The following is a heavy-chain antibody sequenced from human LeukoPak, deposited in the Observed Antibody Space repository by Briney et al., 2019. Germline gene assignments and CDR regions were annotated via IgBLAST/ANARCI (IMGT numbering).Heavy chain of an antibody. CDR3: ATSLEWLSLFDY. Sequence: GGSLRLSCAASGFTFSSNAMNWVRQAPGKGLEWVSVISGSGATIDYADSVKGRFTISRDTSKNTLYLQMNSLRAEDTAVYFCATSLEWLSLFDYWGQGTLVTVSS. CDR2: ISGSGATI. D-gene: IGHD3-3*01. CDR1: GFTFSSNA. J-gene: IGHJ4*02. V-gene: IGHV3-23*01.